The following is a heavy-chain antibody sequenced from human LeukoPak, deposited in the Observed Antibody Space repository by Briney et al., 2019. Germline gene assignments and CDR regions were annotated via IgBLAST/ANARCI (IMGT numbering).Heavy chain of an antibody. Sequence: ASVTVSCKASGYTFTSYGIIWVRQAPGQGLEWMGWISAHNGKTNYAQKFQGRVTMTTDTSTNTAYMELRSLRSDDPAVYYCARGRFAVAGAIGVYGGRGPRATVSS. J-gene: IGHJ4*02. V-gene: IGHV1-18*01. D-gene: IGHD6-19*01. CDR3: ARGRFAVAGAIGVY. CDR1: GYTFTSYG. CDR2: ISAHNGKT.